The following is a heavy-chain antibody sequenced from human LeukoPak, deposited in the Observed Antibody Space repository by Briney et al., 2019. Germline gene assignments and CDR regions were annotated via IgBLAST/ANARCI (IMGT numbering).Heavy chain of an antibody. D-gene: IGHD6-13*01. CDR3: ARKGGGQLVNTRRWFDP. Sequence: PSETLSLTCGVCGGSLSGYYWSWIRQSPGKGLEWIGEINHSGGTYYSPSLKSRVTISADTSKKQFSLKLRSVTAADTAVYYCARKGGGQLVNTRRWFDPWGQGTLVTVSS. CDR2: INHSGGT. J-gene: IGHJ5*02. CDR1: GGSLSGYY. V-gene: IGHV4-34*01.